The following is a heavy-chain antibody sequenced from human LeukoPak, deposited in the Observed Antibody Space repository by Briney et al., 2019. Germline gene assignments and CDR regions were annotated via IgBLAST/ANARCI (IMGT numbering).Heavy chain of an antibody. CDR2: FVNDGITT. Sequence: GGSLRLSCTTSAISFRTSSMHWVRQVPGRGLEWVAVFVNDGITTNYADSVQGRFIVSRDDSKKMLVLYLNNLRPDDTAVYYCAIQDYTGKYFRSLHYGGQGTLVTVSS. D-gene: IGHD1-26*01. CDR3: AIQDYTGKYFRSLHY. V-gene: IGHV3-30-3*01. J-gene: IGHJ4*02. CDR1: AISFRTSS.